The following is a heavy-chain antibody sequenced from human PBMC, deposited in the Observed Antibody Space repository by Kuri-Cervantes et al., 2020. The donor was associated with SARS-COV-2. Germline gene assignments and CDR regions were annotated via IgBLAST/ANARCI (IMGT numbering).Heavy chain of an antibody. J-gene: IGHJ5*01. V-gene: IGHV3-33*03. Sequence: GESPTISCAASGFTFSSYGMHWVRQAPGKGLEWVAVIWYDGSNKYYADSVKGRFTISRDNAKNSLYLQMNSLRAEDTALYYCAKGGYCSGGSCDNWFDPWGQGTTVTVSS. D-gene: IGHD2-15*01. CDR3: AKGGYCSGGSCDNWFDP. CDR2: IWYDGSNK. CDR1: GFTFSSYG.